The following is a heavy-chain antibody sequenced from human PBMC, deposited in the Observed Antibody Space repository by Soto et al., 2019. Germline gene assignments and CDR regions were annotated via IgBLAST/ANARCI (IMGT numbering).Heavy chain of an antibody. CDR3: AKALDYLLGESSLYPPGY. V-gene: IGHV3-23*01. J-gene: IGHJ4*02. D-gene: IGHD3-16*02. CDR2: IGGSGGNT. Sequence: GGSLRLSCAASGFPFSSYAMTWARQAPGKGLEWVSGIGGSGGNTNYADSVKGRFTISRDNSKNTLYLQMSSLRGEDTAMYYCAKALDYLLGESSLYPPGYWGQGTLVTVSS. CDR1: GFPFSSYA.